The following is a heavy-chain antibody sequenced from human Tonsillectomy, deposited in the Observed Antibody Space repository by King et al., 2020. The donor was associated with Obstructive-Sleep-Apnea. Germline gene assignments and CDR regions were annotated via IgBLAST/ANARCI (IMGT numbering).Heavy chain of an antibody. CDR1: GGSFIGYY. Sequence: VQLQQWGAGLFKPSETLSLTCGVYGGSFIGYYWTWIRQPPGKGLEWIGETNHRGTTNYNPSLWSRVTISVDTSKNQISLRLSPVTAADTAVYYCARSTFLKSGYDFFDFWGQGTPVTVSS. CDR3: ARSTFLKSGYDFFDF. D-gene: IGHD5-12*01. V-gene: IGHV4-34*01. J-gene: IGHJ5*01. CDR2: TNHRGTT.